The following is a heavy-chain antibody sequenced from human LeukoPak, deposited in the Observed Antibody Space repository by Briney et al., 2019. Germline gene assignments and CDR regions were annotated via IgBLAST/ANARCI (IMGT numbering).Heavy chain of an antibody. J-gene: IGHJ4*02. CDR3: ARGVRGSQKLDY. CDR1: GYVFYSFG. D-gene: IGHD1-26*01. V-gene: IGHV1-18*01. Sequence: ASVKISCKASGYVFYSFGVCWVRKAPGQGLEWMGWSGAYIGNTNYAQKCQGRLTMSTDASMSIAYMELRSMRSDDTAVYYCARGVRGSQKLDYWGQGTLVTVSS. CDR2: SGAYIGNT.